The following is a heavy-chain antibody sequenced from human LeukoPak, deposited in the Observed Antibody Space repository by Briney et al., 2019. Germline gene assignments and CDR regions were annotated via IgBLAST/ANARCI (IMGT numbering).Heavy chain of an antibody. V-gene: IGHV4-31*03. CDR3: ARLAPMPAATSYYFDL. CDR2: IYYSGST. D-gene: IGHD2-15*01. CDR1: GGSISGGGYH. Sequence: SQTLSLTCTVSGGSISGGGYHWGWVRQPPGKGLECIGDIYYSGSTHYNPSLRSRLRMSVDTSKSQFSLKLSPVTAADTAVYYCARLAPMPAATSYYFDLWGQGTLVTVSS. J-gene: IGHJ4*02.